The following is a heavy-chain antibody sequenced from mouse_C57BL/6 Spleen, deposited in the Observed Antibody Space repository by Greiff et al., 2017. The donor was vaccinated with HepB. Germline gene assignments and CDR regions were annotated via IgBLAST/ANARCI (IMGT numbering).Heavy chain of an antibody. J-gene: IGHJ2*01. D-gene: IGHD1-1*01. CDR2: IDPSDSYT. V-gene: IGHV1-59*01. CDR1: GYTFTSYW. CDR3: AYGSSQYYFDY. Sequence: QVQLQQPGAELVRPGTSVKLSCKASGYTFTSYWMHWVKQRPGQGLEWIGVIDPSDSYTNYNQKFKGKATLTVDTSSSTAYMQLSSLTSEDSAVYYCAYGSSQYYFDYGGQGTTLTVSS.